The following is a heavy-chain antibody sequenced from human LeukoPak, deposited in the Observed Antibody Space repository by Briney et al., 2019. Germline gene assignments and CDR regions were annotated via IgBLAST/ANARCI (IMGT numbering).Heavy chain of an antibody. J-gene: IGHJ4*02. CDR1: RFTLSNYW. CDR2: IKQDGSET. D-gene: IGHD6-19*01. CDR3: ATQRGSGCLDY. V-gene: IGHV3-7*01. Sequence: GVSLRLSCAASRFTLSNYWMSWVRQAPGKGLEWVANIKQDGSETYYVDSVKGRFTISRDNAKNSLSLQMNSLRAADTAVYYCATQRGSGCLDYWGQGTLVTVSS.